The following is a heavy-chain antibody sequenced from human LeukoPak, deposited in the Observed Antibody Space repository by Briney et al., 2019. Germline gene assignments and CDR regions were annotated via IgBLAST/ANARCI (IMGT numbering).Heavy chain of an antibody. Sequence: PGGSRRLSCAASGFTFSSYSMNWVRQAPGKGLEWVSSISSSSSYIYYADSVKGRFTISRDNAKNSLYLQMNSLRAEDTAVYYCARGQDYYDSSGYYYDLYYFDYWGQGTLVTVSS. CDR2: ISSSSSYI. CDR1: GFTFSSYS. V-gene: IGHV3-21*01. CDR3: ARGQDYYDSSGYYYDLYYFDY. D-gene: IGHD3-22*01. J-gene: IGHJ4*02.